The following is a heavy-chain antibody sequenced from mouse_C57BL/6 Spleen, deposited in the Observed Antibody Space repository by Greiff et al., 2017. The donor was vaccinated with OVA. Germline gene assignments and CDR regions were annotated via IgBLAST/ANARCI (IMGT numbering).Heavy chain of an antibody. Sequence: QVQLQQSGAELVKPGASVKISCKASGYAFSSYWMNWVKQRPGKGLEWIGQIYPGDGDTNYNGKFKGKATLTADKSSSTAYMQLSSLTSEDSAVYFGARSGAQATLYYFDYWGQGTTLTVSS. CDR1: GYAFSSYW. CDR2: IYPGDGDT. D-gene: IGHD3-2*02. CDR3: ARSGAQATLYYFDY. V-gene: IGHV1-80*01. J-gene: IGHJ2*01.